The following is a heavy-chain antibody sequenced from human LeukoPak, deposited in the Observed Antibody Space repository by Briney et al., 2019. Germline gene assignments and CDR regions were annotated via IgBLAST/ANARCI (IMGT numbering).Heavy chain of an antibody. D-gene: IGHD3-16*02. CDR1: GGSISSSSYY. CDR3: ARSVYDYVWGSYRSSWFDP. J-gene: IGHJ5*02. Sequence: SETLSLTCTVSGGSISSSSYYWGWIRQPPGKGLEWIGSIYYSGTPYYNPSLKSRVTISVDTSRNQFSLKLYSVTAADTAVYYCARSVYDYVWGSYRSSWFDPWGQGTLVTVSS. V-gene: IGHV4-39*07. CDR2: IYYSGTP.